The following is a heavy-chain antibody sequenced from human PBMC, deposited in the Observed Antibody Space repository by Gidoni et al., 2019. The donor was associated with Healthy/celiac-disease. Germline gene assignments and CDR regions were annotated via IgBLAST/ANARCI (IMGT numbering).Heavy chain of an antibody. CDR2: ISWNSGSI. Sequence: DVQLVESGGGLVQPGRSLRLSCAASGFTFDDYAMPWVRQAPGKGLEWVSGISWNSGSIGYADSVKGRFTISRDNAKHSLYLQMNSLRAEDTALYYCAKAVAGRFDYWGQGTLVTVSS. CDR3: AKAVAGRFDY. J-gene: IGHJ4*02. D-gene: IGHD6-19*01. CDR1: GFTFDDYA. V-gene: IGHV3-9*01.